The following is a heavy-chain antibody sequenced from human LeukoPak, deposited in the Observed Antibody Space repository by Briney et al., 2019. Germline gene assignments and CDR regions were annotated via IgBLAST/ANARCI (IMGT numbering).Heavy chain of an antibody. D-gene: IGHD2-15*01. V-gene: IGHV3-7*03. CDR3: ARVLRYCSGGNCYSGGLGYMDV. CDR2: IKQDGSEE. Sequence: GGSLRLSCAASGFTFSSYWMTWVRQAPGKGLEWVANIKQDGSEEYYVDSVKGRFTISRDNAKNSLFLQMNSLRAEDTAVYYCARVLRYCSGGNCYSGGLGYMDVWGKGTTVTISS. CDR1: GFTFSSYW. J-gene: IGHJ6*03.